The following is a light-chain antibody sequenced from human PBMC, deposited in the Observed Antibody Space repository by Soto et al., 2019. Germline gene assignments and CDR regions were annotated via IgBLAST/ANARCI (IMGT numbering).Light chain of an antibody. J-gene: IGKJ4*01. CDR2: GTS. Sequence: EIVLTQSPGTLSLSPGERATLSCRASQSVGSTYLAWYQQKPGQAPRLLIYGTSYRATGIPDRFSGSGSGTDFTLTISSLEPDDFAVYYCQQYDSSPPITFGGGTKVEI. CDR3: QQYDSSPPIT. V-gene: IGKV3-20*01. CDR1: QSVGSTY.